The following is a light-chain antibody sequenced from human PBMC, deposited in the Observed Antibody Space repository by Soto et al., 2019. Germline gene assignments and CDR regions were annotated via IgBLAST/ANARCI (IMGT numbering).Light chain of an antibody. CDR2: AAS. V-gene: IGKV1-39*01. CDR1: QSISVY. CDR3: QQSYNTPGT. Sequence: IQMTQSPSSLAASVGERVTITCRASQSISVYLTWYQQKSGKAPKLLIYAASRLQSGVPSRCSGAGSGTEFTLTIINLLPEDYATYFCQQSYNTPGTYGPKNNVDIK. J-gene: IGKJ3*01.